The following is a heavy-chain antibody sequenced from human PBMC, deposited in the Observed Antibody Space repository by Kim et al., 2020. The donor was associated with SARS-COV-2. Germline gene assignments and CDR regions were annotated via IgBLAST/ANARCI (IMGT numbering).Heavy chain of an antibody. J-gene: IGHJ4*02. V-gene: IGHV3-9*01. Sequence: FTISRDNAKNSLYLQMNSLRAEDTALYYCAKDPAGDLITMIVVVTPSFDYWGQGTLVTVSS. CDR3: AKDPAGDLITMIVVVTPSFDY. D-gene: IGHD3-22*01.